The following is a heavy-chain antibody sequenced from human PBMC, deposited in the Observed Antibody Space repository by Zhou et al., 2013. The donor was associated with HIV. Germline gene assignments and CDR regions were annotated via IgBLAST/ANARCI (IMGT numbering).Heavy chain of an antibody. Sequence: QVQLVQSGAEVKKPGASVKVSCKTSGYTFTDYYIHWVRQAPGQGLEWMGWINPNSGGTNYAQKFQGRVTMTRDTSISTAYMELNRLRSDDTAVYYCARSPGTLTGYFYYYGMDVWGQGTTGHRLL. J-gene: IGHJ6*02. CDR3: ARSPGTLTGYFYYYGMDV. D-gene: IGHD3-9*01. CDR2: INPNSGGT. V-gene: IGHV1-2*02. CDR1: GYTFTDYY.